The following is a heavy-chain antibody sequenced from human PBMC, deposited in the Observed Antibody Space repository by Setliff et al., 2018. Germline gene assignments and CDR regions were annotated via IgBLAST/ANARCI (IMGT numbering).Heavy chain of an antibody. CDR3: ARAPLESGYYYGQGHYFDN. D-gene: IGHD5-18*01. CDR1: GYTFTGYY. Sequence: ASVKVSCKASGYTFTGYYLHWVRQAPGQGLEWMGIIDPSADYTNYAQKFQGRVTMTKDTSTTTVYMELSSPRSEDTAVYYCARAPLESGYYYGQGHYFDNWGQGTLVTVSS. J-gene: IGHJ4*02. CDR2: IDPSADYT. V-gene: IGHV1-46*01.